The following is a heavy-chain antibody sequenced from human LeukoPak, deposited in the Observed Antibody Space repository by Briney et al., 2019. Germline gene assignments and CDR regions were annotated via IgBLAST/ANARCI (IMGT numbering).Heavy chain of an antibody. CDR2: IIPIFGTA. J-gene: IGHJ6*03. V-gene: IGHV1-69*05. Sequence: SVKVSCKASGGTFSSYAISWVRQAPGQGLEWMGRIIPIFGTANYAQKFQGRVTMTRNTSISTAYMELSSLRSEDTAVYYCARDNGGTAMAYYYYYYMDVWGKGTTVIISS. CDR1: GGTFSSYA. CDR3: ARDNGGTAMAYYYYYYMDV. D-gene: IGHD5-18*01.